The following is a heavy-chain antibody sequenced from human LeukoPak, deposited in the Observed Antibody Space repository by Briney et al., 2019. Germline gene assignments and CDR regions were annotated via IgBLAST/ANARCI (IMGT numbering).Heavy chain of an antibody. CDR2: INPSGGST. J-gene: IGHJ4*02. Sequence: ASVKVSCKASGYTFTSYYMHWVRQAPGQGLEWMGIINPSGGSTSYAQKFQGRVTMTRDMSTSTVYMELRSLRSEDTAVYYCARVNYYDSSCYWSNDYWGQGALVTVSS. D-gene: IGHD3-22*01. V-gene: IGHV1-46*01. CDR3: ARVNYYDSSCYWSNDY. CDR1: GYTFTSYY.